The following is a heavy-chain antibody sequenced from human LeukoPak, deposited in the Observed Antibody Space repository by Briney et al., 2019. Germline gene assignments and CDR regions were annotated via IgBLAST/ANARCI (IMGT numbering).Heavy chain of an antibody. V-gene: IGHV4-4*07. CDR2: TYTSGST. J-gene: IGHJ6*03. D-gene: IGHD1-14*01. Sequence: SETLSLTCTVSGDSISSYYWSWVRQPAGKGLEWIGRTYTSGSTIYNPSLKSRVTMSVDTSKNQFSLKLSSVTAADTAVYYCARGRYESTRLSAYYYYYMDVWGKGTTVTVSS. CDR3: ARGRYESTRLSAYYYYYMDV. CDR1: GDSISSYY.